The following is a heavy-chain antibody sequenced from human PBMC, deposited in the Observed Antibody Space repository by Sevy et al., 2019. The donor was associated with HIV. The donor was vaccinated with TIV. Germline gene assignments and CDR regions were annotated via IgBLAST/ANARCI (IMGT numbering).Heavy chain of an antibody. V-gene: IGHV4-39*01. CDR3: ARRHVGYCSSTSCYAGDWFDP. Sequence: SETLSLTCTVSGGSISSSSYYWGWIRQPPGKGLECIGSICYSGSTYYNPSLKSRVPISLDTSKNRSSLRLSYVTSADTAVYYCARRHVGYCSSTSCYAGDWFDPWGQGTLVTVSS. D-gene: IGHD2-2*01. CDR2: ICYSGST. J-gene: IGHJ5*02. CDR1: GGSISSSSYY.